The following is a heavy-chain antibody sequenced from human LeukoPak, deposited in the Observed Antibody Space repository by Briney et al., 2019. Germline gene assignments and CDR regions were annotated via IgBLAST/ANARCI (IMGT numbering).Heavy chain of an antibody. CDR1: GFTFSSYW. CDR2: INSDGSST. D-gene: IGHD6-19*01. V-gene: IGHV3-74*01. J-gene: IGHJ4*02. CDR3: ARGPYSSGWLSIDY. Sequence: GGSLRLSCAASGFTFSSYWMHWVRQAPGKGLVWVSRINSDGSSTSYADSAKDRFTISRDNAKNTLYLQMNSLRAEDTAVYYCARGPYSSGWLSIDYWGQGTLVTVSS.